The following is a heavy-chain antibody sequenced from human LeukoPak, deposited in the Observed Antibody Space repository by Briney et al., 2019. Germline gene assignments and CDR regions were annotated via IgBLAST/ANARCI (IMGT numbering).Heavy chain of an antibody. CDR2: ISSSGRKI. CDR1: GFSFSSYE. J-gene: IGHJ4*02. CDR3: ARDPRGPTTYDSNGRDSLDY. D-gene: IGHD3-22*01. V-gene: IGHV3-48*03. Sequence: GGSLRLSCAASGFSFSSYEMNWVRQAPGKGLEWISFISSSGRKIYYTDSVKGRFTISRDNSKNTLYLQMNSLRAEDTAVYYCARDPRGPTTYDSNGRDSLDYWGQGTLVTVSS.